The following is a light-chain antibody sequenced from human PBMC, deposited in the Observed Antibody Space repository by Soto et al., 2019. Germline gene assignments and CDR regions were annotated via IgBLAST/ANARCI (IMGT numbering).Light chain of an antibody. CDR2: DAS. V-gene: IGKV3-11*01. J-gene: IGKJ5*01. CDR1: QSVRSH. CDR3: QQRSDWPPIT. Sequence: DTVLTQSPATLPLSPGETATLSCRASQSVRSHLAWYQQRPGQPPRLLIYDASYRATGVPLRFSGSGSGTEFTLTISSLESGDSAIYYCQQRSDWPPITFGQGTRLEIK.